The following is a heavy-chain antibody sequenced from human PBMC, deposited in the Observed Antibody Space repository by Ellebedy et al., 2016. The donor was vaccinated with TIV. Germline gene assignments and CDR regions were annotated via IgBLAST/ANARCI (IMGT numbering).Heavy chain of an antibody. D-gene: IGHD3-22*01. V-gene: IGHV4-31*03. CDR1: GGSINSGGYY. CDR2: IFYNGIS. Sequence: SETLSLTXTVSGGSINSGGYYWGWIRQHPGKGLEWMGYIFYNGISYSNPSLKSRITMSVDTSKNQFSLDLSSVTAADTAVYYCARREISGYTYYFDKWGLGILVTVSS. J-gene: IGHJ4*02. CDR3: ARREISGYTYYFDK.